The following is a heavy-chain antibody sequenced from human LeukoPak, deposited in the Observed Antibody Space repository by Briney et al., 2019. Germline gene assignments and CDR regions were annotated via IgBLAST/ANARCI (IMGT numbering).Heavy chain of an antibody. Sequence: PGGSLRLSCSASGFTFSSYAMHWVRQAPGKGLEYVSAISSNGGSTYYADSVKGRFTISRDNSKNTLYLQMSSLRAEDTAVYYCVKDGVDIVATEMGFDYWGQGTLVTVSS. D-gene: IGHD5-12*01. CDR3: VKDGVDIVATEMGFDY. V-gene: IGHV3-64D*09. CDR1: GFTFSSYA. J-gene: IGHJ4*02. CDR2: ISSNGGST.